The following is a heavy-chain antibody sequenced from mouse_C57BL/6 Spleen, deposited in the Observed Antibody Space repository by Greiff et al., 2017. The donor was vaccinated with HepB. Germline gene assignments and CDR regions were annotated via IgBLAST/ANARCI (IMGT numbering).Heavy chain of an antibody. CDR3: TYALVARDDFGY. J-gene: IGHJ2*01. D-gene: IGHD1-1*01. CDR1: GFNIKDYY. Sequence: VQLQQSGPELVRPGASVKLSCTASGFNIKDYYMHWVKQRPEQGLEWIGWIDPENGDTEYAPKFQGKATITADTSSNTAYLQLSSLTSEDAAVYYCTYALVARDDFGYWGQGTTLTVSS. V-gene: IGHV14-4*01. CDR2: IDPENGDT.